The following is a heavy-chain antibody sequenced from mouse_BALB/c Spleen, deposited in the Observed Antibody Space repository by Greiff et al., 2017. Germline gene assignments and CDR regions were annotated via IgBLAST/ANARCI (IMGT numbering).Heavy chain of an antibody. D-gene: IGHD2-1*01. CDR2: IDPSDSET. Sequence: QVQLKESGPQLVRPGASVKISCKASGYSFTCYWMHWVKQRSGQGLEWIGMIDPSDSETRLNQKFKDKATLTVDKSSSTAYMQLSSPPSEDSAVYYCARGPYGNSFAYWGQGTLVTVSA. V-gene: IGHV1S126*01. CDR1: GYSFTCYW. CDR3: ARGPYGNSFAY. J-gene: IGHJ3*01.